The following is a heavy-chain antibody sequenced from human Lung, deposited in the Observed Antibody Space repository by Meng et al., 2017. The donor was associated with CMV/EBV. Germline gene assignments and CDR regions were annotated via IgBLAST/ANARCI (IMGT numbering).Heavy chain of an antibody. CDR1: GGTFSSYT. J-gene: IGHJ6*02. CDR2: IIPILGIA. D-gene: IGHD2-2*01. CDR3: ATGNQYCSSTSCYPGGMDV. V-gene: IGHV1-69*02. Sequence: SVKVSXKASGGTFSSYTISWVRQAPGQGLEWMGRIIPILGIANYAQKFQGRVTMTTDTSTSTAYMELGSLRSDDTAVYYCATGNQYCSSTSCYPGGMDVWGQGTXVTVSS.